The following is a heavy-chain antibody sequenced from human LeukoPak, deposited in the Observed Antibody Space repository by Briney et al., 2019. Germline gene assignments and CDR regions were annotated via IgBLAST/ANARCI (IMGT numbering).Heavy chain of an antibody. J-gene: IGHJ4*02. D-gene: IGHD5-18*01. CDR3: AKDMGYSYGYRFDY. CDR1: GFIFDDYA. V-gene: IGHV3-9*01. Sequence: PGRSLRLSCAASGFIFDDYAMHWVRQAPGKGLEWVSGMSSKSCSTGYAESVKGRFTISRDNAKNSLYLQMNSLRAEDTAFYYCAKDMGYSYGYRFDYWGQGTLVTGSS. CDR2: MSSKSCST.